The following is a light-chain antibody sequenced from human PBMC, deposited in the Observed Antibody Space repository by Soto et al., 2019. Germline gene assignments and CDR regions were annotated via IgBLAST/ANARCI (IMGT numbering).Light chain of an antibody. V-gene: IGKV1-5*01. CDR2: DAS. J-gene: IGKJ4*01. Sequence: DIQMTQSPSTLSASVVDRVTITFRASQSISSWLAWYQQKPGKAPKLLIYDASKLESGVPSRFSGSGSGTEFTLTISSLRPDDFATYYCQQYNSHPLTFGGGTKVDIK. CDR1: QSISSW. CDR3: QQYNSHPLT.